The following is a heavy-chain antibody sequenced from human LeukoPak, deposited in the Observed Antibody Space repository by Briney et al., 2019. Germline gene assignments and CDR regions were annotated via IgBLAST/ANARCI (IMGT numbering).Heavy chain of an antibody. CDR3: ARVRDSDGYSYDY. V-gene: IGHV3-72*01. J-gene: IGHJ4*02. Sequence: GGSLRLSCAASGFTFSDHYMDWVRQAPGKGLEWVGRIRKKVNGYTTAYAASVKGRFTISRDDSKISLYLQMNSLKPEDTALYYCARVRDSDGYSYDYWGEGTLVTVSS. CDR1: GFTFSDHY. CDR2: IRKKVNGYTT. D-gene: IGHD3-22*01.